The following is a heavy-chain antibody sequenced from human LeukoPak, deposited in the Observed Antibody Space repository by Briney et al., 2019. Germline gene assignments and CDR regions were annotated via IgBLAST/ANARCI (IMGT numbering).Heavy chain of an antibody. D-gene: IGHD3-22*01. CDR2: IYSGGST. CDR3: ARGLGDSSGYYYYYYGMDV. Sequence: PGGSLRLSCAASGITFSSNWMHWVRQAPGKGLEWVSVIYSGGSTYYADSVKGRFTISRHNSKNTLYLQMNSLRAEDTAVYYCARGLGDSSGYYYYYYGMDVWGQGTPVTVSS. V-gene: IGHV3-53*04. CDR1: GITFSSNW. J-gene: IGHJ6*02.